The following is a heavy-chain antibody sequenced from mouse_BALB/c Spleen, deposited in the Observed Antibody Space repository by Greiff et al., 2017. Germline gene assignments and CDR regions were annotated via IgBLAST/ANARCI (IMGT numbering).Heavy chain of an antibody. V-gene: IGHV1S81*02. CDR2: INPSNGGT. CDR3: TRWGRDMDY. J-gene: IGHJ4*01. Sequence: QVQLKQSGAELVKPGASVKLSCKASGYTFTSYYMYWVKQRPGQGLEWIGEINPSNGGTNFNEKLKSKATLTVDKSSSTAYMQLSSLTSEDSAFYYCTRWGRDMDYWGQGTSVTVSA. CDR1: GYTFTSYY.